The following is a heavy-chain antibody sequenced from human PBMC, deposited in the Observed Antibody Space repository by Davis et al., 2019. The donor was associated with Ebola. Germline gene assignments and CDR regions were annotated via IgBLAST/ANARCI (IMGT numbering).Heavy chain of an antibody. D-gene: IGHD2-2*01. CDR1: GYTFTGYY. Sequence: ASVKVSCKASGYTFTGYYMHWVRQAPGQGLEWMGWINPNSGGTNYAQKFQGWVTMTRDTSISTAYMELSRLRSDDTAVYYCARVDRGYCSSTSCLKQLMMYNWFDPWGQGTLVTVSS. CDR2: INPNSGGT. V-gene: IGHV1-2*04. J-gene: IGHJ5*02. CDR3: ARVDRGYCSSTSCLKQLMMYNWFDP.